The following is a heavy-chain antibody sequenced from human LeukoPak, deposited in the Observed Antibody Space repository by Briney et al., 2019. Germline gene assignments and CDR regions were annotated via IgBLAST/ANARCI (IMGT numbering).Heavy chain of an antibody. Sequence: GGSLRLSCAASGFTFSSYWMSWVRQAPGKGLEWVANIKQDGSEKYYVDSVKGRFTISRDNDKNSLYLQMNSLRAEDTAVYYCARDYSSRLLDYWGQGTLVTVSS. D-gene: IGHD6-13*01. CDR3: ARDYSSRLLDY. CDR2: IKQDGSEK. J-gene: IGHJ4*02. V-gene: IGHV3-7*01. CDR1: GFTFSSYW.